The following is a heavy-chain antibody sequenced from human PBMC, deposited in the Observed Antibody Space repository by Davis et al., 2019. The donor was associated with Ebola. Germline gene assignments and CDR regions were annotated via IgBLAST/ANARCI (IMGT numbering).Heavy chain of an antibody. J-gene: IGHJ4*02. CDR1: GFTFGHYA. CDR2: IGWNSGNI. D-gene: IGHD4-17*01. V-gene: IGHV3-9*01. Sequence: GGSLRLSCAASGFTFGHYAMHWVRQAPGKGLEWVSGIGWNSGNIGYAGSVKGRFTISRDNSKNSLYLQMNSLRTEDTALYYCAKGATTVTTAEVDYWGQGTLVTVSS. CDR3: AKGATTVTTAEVDY.